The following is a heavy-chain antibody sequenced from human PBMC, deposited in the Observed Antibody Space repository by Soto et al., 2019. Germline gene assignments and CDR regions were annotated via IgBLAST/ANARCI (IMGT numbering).Heavy chain of an antibody. D-gene: IGHD3-16*01. CDR2: IKQDGSEK. Sequence: XESLLLSCAASGFTFSDSWMDWVRQAPGKGPEWVANIKQDGSEKNYVDSVKGRFTISRDNAKNSLYLQMNSLRAEDTAVYYCASLGRHGWGQGTTVTVS. V-gene: IGHV3-7*01. CDR3: ASLGRHG. J-gene: IGHJ6*02. CDR1: GFTFSDSW.